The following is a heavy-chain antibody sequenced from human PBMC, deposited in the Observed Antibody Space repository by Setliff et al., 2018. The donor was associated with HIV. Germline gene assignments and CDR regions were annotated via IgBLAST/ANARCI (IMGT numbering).Heavy chain of an antibody. CDR2: MSYSGHYI. V-gene: IGHV3-21*01. CDR3: ARVDVERNGVFCQMGV. CDR1: EFTLNKYS. Sequence: GGSLRLSCAAAEFTLNKYSVTWVRQAPGKGLEWVASMSYSGHYIHHADSVKGRFTISRDNAQNLVYLEMNSLRAEDTAVYLCARVDVERNGVFCQMGVWGPGTTVTVSS. J-gene: IGHJ6*02. D-gene: IGHD1-1*01.